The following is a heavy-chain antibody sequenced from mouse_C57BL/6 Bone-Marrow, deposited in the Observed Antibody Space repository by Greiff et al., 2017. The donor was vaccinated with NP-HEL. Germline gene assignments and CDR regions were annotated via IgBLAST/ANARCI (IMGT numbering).Heavy chain of an antibody. CDR1: GYTFTSYW. CDR2: INPSSGYT. V-gene: IGHV1-7*01. Sequence: QVQLQQSGAELAKPGASVKLSCKASGYTFTSYWMHWVKQRPGQGLAWIGYINPSSGYTKYNQKFKDKATLTADKSSSTAYMQLSSRTYEDSSVYYCARYRASTGTRAMDYWGQGTSVTDSS. J-gene: IGHJ4*01. CDR3: ARYRASTGTRAMDY. D-gene: IGHD4-1*02.